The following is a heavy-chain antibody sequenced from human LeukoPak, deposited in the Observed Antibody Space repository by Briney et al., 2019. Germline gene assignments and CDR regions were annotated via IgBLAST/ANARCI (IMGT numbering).Heavy chain of an antibody. D-gene: IGHD1-26*01. CDR3: TSTGILGATTGVGLFDY. V-gene: IGHV3-30*04. Sequence: GRSLRLSCAASGFTFSSYAMHWVRQATGKGLEWVAVISYDGSNKYYADSVKGRFTISRDNSKNTLYLQMNSLRAEDTALYYCTSTGILGATTGVGLFDYWGQGTLVTVSS. CDR2: ISYDGSNK. CDR1: GFTFSSYA. J-gene: IGHJ4*02.